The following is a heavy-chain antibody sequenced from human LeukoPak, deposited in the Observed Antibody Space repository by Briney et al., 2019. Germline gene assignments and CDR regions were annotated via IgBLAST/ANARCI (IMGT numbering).Heavy chain of an antibody. CDR2: ISSSGNYI. D-gene: IGHD1-26*01. V-gene: IGHV3-21*01. CDR3: VRAALGGTVGWFDP. Sequence: PGGSLRLSCAASGFTFSSYAMSWVRQAPGKGLEWVSYISSSGNYIYYADSVKGRFTTSRDNTQNSLYLQMNSLRAEDTAFYYCVRAALGGTVGWFDPWGQGTLVTVSS. CDR1: GFTFSSYA. J-gene: IGHJ5*02.